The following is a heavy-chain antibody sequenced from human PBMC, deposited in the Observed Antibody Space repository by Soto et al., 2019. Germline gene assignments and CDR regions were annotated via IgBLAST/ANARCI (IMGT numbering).Heavy chain of an antibody. J-gene: IGHJ4*02. CDR1: GGSISSYY. D-gene: IGHD3-3*01. CDR2: IYYSGST. Sequence: PSETLSLTCTVSGGSISSYYWSWIRQPPGKGLEWIGYIYYSGSTNYNPSLKSRVTISVDTSKNQFSLKLSSVTAADTAVYYCGRVSYYDFWSGYYTEYYFDYWGQGTLVTVSS. CDR3: GRVSYYDFWSGYYTEYYFDY. V-gene: IGHV4-59*01.